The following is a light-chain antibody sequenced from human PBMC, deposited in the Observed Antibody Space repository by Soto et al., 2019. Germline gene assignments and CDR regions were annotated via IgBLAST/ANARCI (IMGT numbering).Light chain of an antibody. Sequence: DIQMTQSPSSVSASVGDRVTITCRASQNIDNYLNWYQQKPGKAPKLLIHAIATLESGVPSRFSGSGSGTDFTLTIDSLQPDDFATYYCQQSYSTPYTFGQGTKLEIK. CDR2: AIA. V-gene: IGKV1-39*01. J-gene: IGKJ2*01. CDR1: QNIDNY. CDR3: QQSYSTPYT.